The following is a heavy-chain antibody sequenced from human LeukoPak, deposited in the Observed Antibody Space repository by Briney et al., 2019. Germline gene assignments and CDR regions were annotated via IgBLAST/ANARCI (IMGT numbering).Heavy chain of an antibody. Sequence: GGSLRLSCAASGFTFSSYSMNWVRQAPGKGLEWVSYISSSSSTIYYADSVKGRFTISRDNAKNSLYLQMNSLRAEDTAVYYCAREHESITIFGVVTTWYNWFDPWGQGTLVTVSS. V-gene: IGHV3-48*04. CDR1: GFTFSSYS. J-gene: IGHJ5*02. CDR3: AREHESITIFGVVTTWYNWFDP. CDR2: ISSSSSTI. D-gene: IGHD3-3*01.